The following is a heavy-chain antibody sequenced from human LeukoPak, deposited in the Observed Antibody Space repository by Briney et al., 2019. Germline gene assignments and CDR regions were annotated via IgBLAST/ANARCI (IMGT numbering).Heavy chain of an antibody. D-gene: IGHD3-16*02. J-gene: IGHJ4*02. V-gene: IGHV3-64*02. CDR2: ITSSGNNI. Sequence: GGSLRLSCAASGFMFSRYAMHWVRQAPGRGLEYVSAITSSGNNIFYADSVKGRFTISRDNSKNTLYLQMGSLRAEDMAVYYCTRGPGYDYVWGSFRADYWGQGILVTVSS. CDR3: TRGPGYDYVWGSFRADY. CDR1: GFMFSRYA.